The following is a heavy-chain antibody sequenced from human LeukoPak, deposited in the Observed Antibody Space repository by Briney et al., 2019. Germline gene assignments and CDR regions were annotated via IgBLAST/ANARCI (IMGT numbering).Heavy chain of an antibody. D-gene: IGHD3-10*01. Sequence: GRSLRLSCAASGFTFSSYGMHWVRQAPGKGLEWVAVIWYDGSNKYYADSVKGRFTISRDNSKNTLYLQMNSLRAEDTAVYYCAREAGLITMVRGSLLDYWGQGTLVTVSS. CDR1: GFTFSSYG. CDR2: IWYDGSNK. J-gene: IGHJ4*02. CDR3: AREAGLITMVRGSLLDY. V-gene: IGHV3-33*01.